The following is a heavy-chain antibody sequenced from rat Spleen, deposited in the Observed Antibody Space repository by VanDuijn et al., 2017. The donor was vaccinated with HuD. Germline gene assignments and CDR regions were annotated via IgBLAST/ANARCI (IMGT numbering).Heavy chain of an antibody. Sequence: EVQLVESGGGLVQPGRSMKLSCAASGFTFRSYDMVWVRQAPAQGLKWVATISYDGSTPYYLDSVKGRFTISRDNARSTLYLHMDTLRSDDTATYYCTMGYYFDYWGQGVMVTVSS. D-gene: IGHD5-1*01. CDR3: TMGYYFDY. V-gene: IGHV5-29*01. CDR1: GFTFRSYD. J-gene: IGHJ2*01. CDR2: ISYDGSTP.